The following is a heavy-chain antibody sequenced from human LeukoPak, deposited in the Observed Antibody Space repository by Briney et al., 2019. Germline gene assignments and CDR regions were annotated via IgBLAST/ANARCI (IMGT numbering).Heavy chain of an antibody. Sequence: SETLSLTCTVSGGSISSSSYYLGWIRQPPGKGLEWIGTIYYSGGTYYNPSLRSRVTISIDTSKNQFSLRLSSLTAADTALYYCARQSYDDRPFDYWGQGALVTVSS. CDR3: ARQSYDDRPFDY. CDR2: IYYSGGT. D-gene: IGHD3-10*01. J-gene: IGHJ4*02. CDR1: GGSISSSSYY. V-gene: IGHV4-39*01.